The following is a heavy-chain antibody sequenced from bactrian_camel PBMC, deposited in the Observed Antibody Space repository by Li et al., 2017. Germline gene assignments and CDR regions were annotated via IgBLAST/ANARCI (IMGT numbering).Heavy chain of an antibody. CDR3: ATALDRGHKDRATMVPDGHDEFGY. D-gene: IGHD4*01. V-gene: IGHV3S54*01. Sequence: HVQLVESGGGSVQAGGSLTLSCIGSGDTFLNSCMGWFRQAPGKKREAVAITYTGDGRTWYVDSVKGRFTISKDNAKKTVYLQMNNLKSEDTALYYCATALDRGHKDRATMVPDGHDEFGYWGQGTQVTVS. J-gene: IGHJ6*01. CDR2: TYTGDGRT. CDR1: GDTFLNSC.